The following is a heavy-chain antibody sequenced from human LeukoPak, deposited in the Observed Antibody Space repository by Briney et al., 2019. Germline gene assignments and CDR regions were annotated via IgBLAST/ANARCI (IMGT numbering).Heavy chain of an antibody. Sequence: GGSLRLSCVASGFRFSGYVMKWVRQAPGKGLEWVSTISMSSSYMYYADSVRGRFTISRDNANNSLYLQMTSLRAEDAAVYYCAREDYSSGNPTIDHWGQGTLVTVSS. CDR3: AREDYSSGNPTIDH. J-gene: IGHJ4*02. CDR1: GFRFSGYV. CDR2: ISMSSSYM. V-gene: IGHV3-21*01. D-gene: IGHD3-10*01.